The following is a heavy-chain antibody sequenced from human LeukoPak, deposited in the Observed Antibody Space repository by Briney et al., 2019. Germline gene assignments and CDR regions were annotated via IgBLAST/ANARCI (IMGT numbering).Heavy chain of an antibody. V-gene: IGHV3-9*01. D-gene: IGHD3-3*01. CDR2: ISWNSGSI. J-gene: IGHJ6*03. Sequence: PGGSLRLSCAASGFTFDDYAMHWVRQAPGEGLEWVSGISWNSGSIGYADSVKGRFTISRDNAKNSLYLQMNSLRAEDTAVYYCARARDFGVVIIKRYYYYMDVWGKGTTVTVSS. CDR1: GFTFDDYA. CDR3: ARARDFGVVIIKRYYYYMDV.